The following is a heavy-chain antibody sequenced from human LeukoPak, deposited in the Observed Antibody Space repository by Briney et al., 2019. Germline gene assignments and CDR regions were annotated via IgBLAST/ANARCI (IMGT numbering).Heavy chain of an antibody. CDR2: INSDGSST. V-gene: IGHV3-74*01. CDR1: GFTFSIYW. D-gene: IGHD5-18*01. CDR3: ARDAPGNTALDY. Sequence: VQPGGSLSLSCAASGFTFSIYWMPWVRPPPGKGLVWVSRINSDGSSTSYADSVKGRFTISRDNAKNTLYLQMNCLSVEDTALYYCARDAPGNTALDYWGQGSLVTVSS. J-gene: IGHJ4*02.